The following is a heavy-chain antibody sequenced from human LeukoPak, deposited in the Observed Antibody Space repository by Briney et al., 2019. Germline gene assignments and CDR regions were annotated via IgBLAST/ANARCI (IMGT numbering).Heavy chain of an antibody. J-gene: IGHJ3*02. Sequence: ASVEVSCKASGYTFTSYAMHWVRQAPGQRLEWMGWINAGNGNTKYSQKFQGRVTITRDTSASTAYMELSSLRSEDTAVYYCARDHGSSKEDDAFDIWGQGTMVTVSS. V-gene: IGHV1-3*01. CDR3: ARDHGSSKEDDAFDI. CDR2: INAGNGNT. D-gene: IGHD6-13*01. CDR1: GYTFTSYA.